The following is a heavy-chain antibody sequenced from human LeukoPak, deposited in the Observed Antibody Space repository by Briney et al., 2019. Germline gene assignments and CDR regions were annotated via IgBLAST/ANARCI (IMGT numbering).Heavy chain of an antibody. CDR3: AAFDSATYDAFDI. CDR2: IYYSGST. V-gene: IGHV4-31*03. CDR1: GGSITSGGYL. Sequence: SETLSLTCTVSGGSITSGGYLWSWIRQHPGKGLEWIGYIYYSGSTHYNSSLESRVTISVDTSKKQFSLKLSSVTAADTAVHYCAAFDSATYDAFDIWGQGTMVTVSS. D-gene: IGHD3-22*01. J-gene: IGHJ3*02.